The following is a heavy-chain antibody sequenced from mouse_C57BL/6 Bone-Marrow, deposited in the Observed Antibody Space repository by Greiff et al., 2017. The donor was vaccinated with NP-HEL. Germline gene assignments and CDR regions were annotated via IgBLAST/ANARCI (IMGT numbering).Heavy chain of an antibody. Sequence: QVQLQQSGAELARPGASVKLSCKASGYTFTSSGISWVKQRTGQGLEWIGEIYPRSGNTYYNAKFKGKATLTADKSSSTAYMELRSLTSEDSAVYSCARSPIYYSGSSFFDYWGQGTTLTVSS. CDR3: ARSPIYYSGSSFFDY. D-gene: IGHD1-1*01. CDR2: IYPRSGNT. CDR1: GYTFTSSG. V-gene: IGHV1-81*01. J-gene: IGHJ2*01.